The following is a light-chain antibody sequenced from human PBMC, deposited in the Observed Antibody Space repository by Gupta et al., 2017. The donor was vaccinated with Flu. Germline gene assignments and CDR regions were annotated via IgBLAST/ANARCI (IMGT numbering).Light chain of an antibody. V-gene: IGLV2-14*01. CDR2: GVT. J-gene: IGLJ2*01. Sequence: QSALTQPASVSGSPGQSITISCTGTSSDIGSYNYVSWYQQHPGQAPKLLIYGVTNRPSGVANRFSASKSGDTASLTISGLQAEDEADYYCSSCISSYTLVFGGGTKLTVL. CDR1: SSDIGSYNY. CDR3: SSCISSYTLV.